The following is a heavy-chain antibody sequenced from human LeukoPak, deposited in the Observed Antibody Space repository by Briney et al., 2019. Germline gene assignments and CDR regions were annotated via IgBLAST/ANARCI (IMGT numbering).Heavy chain of an antibody. D-gene: IGHD2-15*01. CDR3: AKEEGDVVVVAATVDY. V-gene: IGHV3-30*18. J-gene: IGHJ4*02. Sequence: PGGSLRLSCAASGFTFSSYGMHWVRQAPGKGLEWVAVISYDGSNKYYADSVKGRFTISRDNSKNTLYLQMNSLRAEDTAVYYCAKEEGDVVVVAATVDYWGQGTLVTVSS. CDR1: GFTFSSYG. CDR2: ISYDGSNK.